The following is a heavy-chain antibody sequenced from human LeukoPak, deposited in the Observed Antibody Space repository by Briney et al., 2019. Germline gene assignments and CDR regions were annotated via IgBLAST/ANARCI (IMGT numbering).Heavy chain of an antibody. V-gene: IGHV3-7*05. D-gene: IGHD3-10*01. Sequence: PGGSLRLSCAASGFTFSSYAMSWVRQAPGKGLEWVANIKQDGSEKYYVDSVKGRFTISRDNAKNSLYLQMNSLRAEDTAVYYCAKDGGYYGSPRSFLIDYWGQGTLVTVSS. CDR2: IKQDGSEK. CDR3: AKDGGYYGSPRSFLIDY. CDR1: GFTFSSYA. J-gene: IGHJ4*02.